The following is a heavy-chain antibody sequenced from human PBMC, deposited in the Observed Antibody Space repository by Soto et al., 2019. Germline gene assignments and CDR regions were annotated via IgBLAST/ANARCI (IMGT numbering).Heavy chain of an antibody. CDR2: ISAHNGNT. CDR1: GYDFTTYG. D-gene: IGHD3-10*01. CDR3: ARGRYGAY. V-gene: IGHV1-18*01. J-gene: IGHJ4*02. Sequence: QVHLVQSGAEVKKPGASVKVSCKGSGYDFTTYGITWVRQAPGQGLEWMAWISAHNGNTDYAQKLQGRVTVTRDTSTSTAYMELRSLRSDDTAVYYCARGRYGAYWGQGALVTVYS.